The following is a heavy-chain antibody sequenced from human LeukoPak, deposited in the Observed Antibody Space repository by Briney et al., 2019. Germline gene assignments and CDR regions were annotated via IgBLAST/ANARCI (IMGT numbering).Heavy chain of an antibody. D-gene: IGHD3-10*01. Sequence: GGSLRLSCAASGFTFTNYAMAWVRQAPGKGLKWASSISGSGGTPYYADSVKGRFTISRDNSKNTVYLQMDSLRAEDTAVYYCAKDNGYTSGTSRGNYFDYWGQGTLVTVSS. J-gene: IGHJ4*02. CDR3: AKDNGYTSGTSRGNYFDY. V-gene: IGHV3-23*01. CDR2: ISGSGGTP. CDR1: GFTFTNYA.